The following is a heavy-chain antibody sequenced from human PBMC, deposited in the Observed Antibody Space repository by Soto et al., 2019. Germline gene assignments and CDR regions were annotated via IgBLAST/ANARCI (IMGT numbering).Heavy chain of an antibody. D-gene: IGHD4-4*01. V-gene: IGHV3-23*01. J-gene: IGHJ4*02. Sequence: EVQLLESGGGLVQPGGSLRLSCVGSGFSFRKYAMKWVRQAPGKGLEWVSGISGSGGSGRGCYADPVKGRFTISRDNSKNTVYLEMHSLRAEDTAVYYCARDLDDYSSAIDFWGQGTLVTVSS. CDR1: GFSFRKYA. CDR3: ARDLDDYSSAIDF. CDR2: ISGSGGSGRG.